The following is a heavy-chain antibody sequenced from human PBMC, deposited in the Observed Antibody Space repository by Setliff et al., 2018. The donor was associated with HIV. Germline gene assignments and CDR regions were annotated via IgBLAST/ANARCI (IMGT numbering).Heavy chain of an antibody. CDR1: GYTFTNQY. Sequence: RASVKVSCKMSGYTFTNQYIHWIQQAPGKGLEWMGLVDPENPTTIYAARFQGRVTITADTSTDTAYMELSRLRSEDTAIYYCASERSRGNYYYSLDVWGKGTTVTVSS. CDR3: ASERSRGNYYYSLDV. V-gene: IGHV1-69-2*01. CDR2: VDPENPTT. J-gene: IGHJ6*03.